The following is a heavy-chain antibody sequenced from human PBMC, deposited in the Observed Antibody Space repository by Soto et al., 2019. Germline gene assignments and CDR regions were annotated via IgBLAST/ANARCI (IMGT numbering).Heavy chain of an antibody. V-gene: IGHV4-39*01. CDR1: GGSISSSSHY. Sequence: SETLSLTCTVSGGSISSSSHYWGWVRQPPGKGLEWIGSIYYSGSTYYDPPLKSRITISVDTSKNQFSLKLSSVTAADTAVYDCARHHIAVTNFDYWGQGTLVTVSS. D-gene: IGHD6-19*01. CDR3: ARHHIAVTNFDY. J-gene: IGHJ4*02. CDR2: IYYSGST.